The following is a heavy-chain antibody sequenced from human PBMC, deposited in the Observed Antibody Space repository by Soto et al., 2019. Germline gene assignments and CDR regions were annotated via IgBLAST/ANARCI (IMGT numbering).Heavy chain of an antibody. CDR2: TRNKANSYTT. CDR3: AREGLVYRYCSCGSCQSLYYYYGMDV. Sequence: GGSLRLSCAASGFTFSDHYMDWVRQAPGKGLEWVGRTRNKANSYTTEYAASVKGRFTISRDDSKNSLYLQMNSLKTEDTAVYYCAREGLVYRYCSCGSCQSLYYYYGMDVWGQGTTVTVSS. J-gene: IGHJ6*02. D-gene: IGHD2-15*01. CDR1: GFTFSDHY. V-gene: IGHV3-72*01.